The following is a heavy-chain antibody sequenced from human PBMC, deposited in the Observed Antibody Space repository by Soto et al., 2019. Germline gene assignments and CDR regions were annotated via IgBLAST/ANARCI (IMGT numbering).Heavy chain of an antibody. Sequence: PGGSLRLSCAASRFMFSAYTMSWVRQAPGKGLEWLSSITSNSDHIDYADSLRGRFTVSRDNARKSLYLQMDSLGAEDTGVYYCATPYYYNHWGPGTLVTVSS. J-gene: IGHJ4*02. V-gene: IGHV3-21*01. CDR2: ITSNSDHI. CDR3: ATPYYYNH. CDR1: RFMFSAYT.